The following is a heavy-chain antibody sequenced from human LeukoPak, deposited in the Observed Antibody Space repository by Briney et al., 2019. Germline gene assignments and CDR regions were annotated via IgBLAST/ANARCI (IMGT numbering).Heavy chain of an antibody. CDR1: GFTFSNYA. CDR2: IGYSVSVT. CDR3: ARRPVAAEYFQH. J-gene: IGHJ1*01. V-gene: IGHV3-23*01. D-gene: IGHD6-25*01. Sequence: GGSLRLSCAASGFTFSNYAMNWVRQAPGKGLEWVSGIGYSVSVTYYADSVKGRFTISRDLSTNTLYLQMNSLTTEDTAMYFCARRPVAAEYFQHWGQGTLVTVSS.